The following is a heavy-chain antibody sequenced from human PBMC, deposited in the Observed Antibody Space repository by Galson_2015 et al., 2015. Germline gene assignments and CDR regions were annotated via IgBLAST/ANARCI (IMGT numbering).Heavy chain of an antibody. CDR3: ARGGAVPAAIAYYYHMDV. CDR2: ISSSSRYI. Sequence: SLRLSCAASGFTFSTYPMNWVRQAPGTGLEWVSSISSSSRYIYYADSVRGRFTISRDNAKNSLYLQMNCLRAEDTAVYYCARGGAVPAAIAYYYHMDVWGKGTTVAVSS. J-gene: IGHJ6*03. CDR1: GFTFSTYP. D-gene: IGHD2-2*01. V-gene: IGHV3-21*01.